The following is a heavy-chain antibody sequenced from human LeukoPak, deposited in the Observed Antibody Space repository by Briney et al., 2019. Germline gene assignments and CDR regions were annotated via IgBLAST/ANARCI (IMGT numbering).Heavy chain of an antibody. CDR3: ARVDYSSSWYYFDC. D-gene: IGHD6-13*01. J-gene: IGHJ4*02. V-gene: IGHV3-53*01. CDR1: GFTVSSNY. CDR2: IYSGGST. Sequence: PGGSLRLSCAASGFTVSSNYMSWVRQAPGKGLEWVSVIYSGGSTYYADSVKGRFTISRDNSKNTLYLQMNSLRAEDTAVYYCARVDYSSSWYYFDCWGQGILVTVSS.